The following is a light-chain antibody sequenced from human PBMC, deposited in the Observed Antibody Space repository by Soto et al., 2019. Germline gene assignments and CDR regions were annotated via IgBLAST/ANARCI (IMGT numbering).Light chain of an antibody. CDR2: KTF. V-gene: IGKV1-5*03. Sequence: DIQMTQSPSTLSASVGDRVTITCRASQSVSGWLAWYQQKPGKAPELLIYKTFTLERGVPSRFSGSGSGTEFTLTISSLQPDDFATYYCQHYDSSSEYTFGQGTTLEI. CDR1: QSVSGW. CDR3: QHYDSSSEYT. J-gene: IGKJ2*01.